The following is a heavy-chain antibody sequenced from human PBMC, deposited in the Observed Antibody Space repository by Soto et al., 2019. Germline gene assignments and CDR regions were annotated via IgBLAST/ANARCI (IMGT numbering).Heavy chain of an antibody. V-gene: IGHV1-69*02. CDR3: ARVQGYSYGYNY. J-gene: IGHJ4*02. CDR2: IIPILGIA. D-gene: IGHD5-18*01. Sequence: QVQLVQSGAEVKKPGSSVKVSCKASGGTFSSYTISWVRQAPGQGLEWMGRIIPILGIANYAQKFQGRVTITADKSTSTADMELSSLRSEDTAVYYCARVQGYSYGYNYWGQGTLVTVSS. CDR1: GGTFSSYT.